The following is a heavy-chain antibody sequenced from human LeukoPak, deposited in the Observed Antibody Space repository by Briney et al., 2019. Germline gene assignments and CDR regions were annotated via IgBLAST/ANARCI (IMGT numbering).Heavy chain of an antibody. J-gene: IGHJ3*02. CDR2: INPNSGGT. Sequence: EASVKVSCKASGYTFTGYYMHWVRQAPGQGLEWMGWINPNSGGTNYAQKFQGRVTMTRDTSISTAYMELSRLRSDDTAVYYCARVSPQFGELLSPWGLDDIWGQGTMVTVSS. V-gene: IGHV1-2*02. CDR1: GYTFTGYY. D-gene: IGHD3-10*01. CDR3: ARVSPQFGELLSPWGLDDI.